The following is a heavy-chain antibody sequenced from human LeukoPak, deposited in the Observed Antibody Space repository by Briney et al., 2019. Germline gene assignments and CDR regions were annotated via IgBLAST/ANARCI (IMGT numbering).Heavy chain of an antibody. J-gene: IGHJ4*02. Sequence: SETLSLTCTVSDVSIRTYYWSWIRQPAGQGLEWIGRIYTSGSTNYNPSLKSRVTMSIDTSKNQFSLNLSSVTAADTAVYYCARDHSSFPFDLWGQGTLVTVSA. CDR2: IYTSGST. CDR3: ARDHSSFPFDL. V-gene: IGHV4-4*07. CDR1: DVSIRTYY. D-gene: IGHD2-2*01.